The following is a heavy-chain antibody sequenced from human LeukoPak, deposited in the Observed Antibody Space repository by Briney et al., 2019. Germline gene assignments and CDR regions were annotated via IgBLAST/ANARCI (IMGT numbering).Heavy chain of an antibody. J-gene: IGHJ4*02. CDR1: GFNFGSYA. Sequence: GGSLRLSCAASGFNFGSYAMNWVRQAPGKGLEWVSSISSSSSYIYYADSVKGRFTISRDNAKNSLYLQMNSLRAEDTAVYYCARDLTIAAAGAFDYWGQGTLVTVSS. CDR2: ISSSSSYI. V-gene: IGHV3-21*01. CDR3: ARDLTIAAAGAFDY. D-gene: IGHD6-13*01.